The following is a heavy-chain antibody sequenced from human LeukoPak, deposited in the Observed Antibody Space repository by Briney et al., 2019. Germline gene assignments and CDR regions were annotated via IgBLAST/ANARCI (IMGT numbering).Heavy chain of an antibody. D-gene: IGHD6-13*01. J-gene: IGHJ4*01. Sequence: GGSLRLSXEVSGFTFTDYWMNWVRQAPGKGPEWVASIRQDGSEKTYVDSVKGRFTISRDNTKNSLTLQLNGLRAEDTAVYYCARDGTAAGLYFDLWGQGTLVTVSS. CDR3: ARDGTAAGLYFDL. V-gene: IGHV3-7*01. CDR2: IRQDGSEK. CDR1: GFTFTDYW.